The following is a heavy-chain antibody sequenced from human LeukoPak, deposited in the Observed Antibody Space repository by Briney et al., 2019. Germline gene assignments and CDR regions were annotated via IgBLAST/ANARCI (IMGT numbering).Heavy chain of an antibody. CDR2: IIPILGIA. CDR3: ASVGDSGYDFSYFDY. CDR1: GGTFSSYA. V-gene: IGHV1-69*04. Sequence: ASVKVSCKASGGTFSSYAISWVRQAPGQGLDWMGRIIPILGIANYAQKFQGRVTITADKSTSTAYMELSSLRSEDTAVYYCASVGDSGYDFSYFDYWGQGTLVTVSS. J-gene: IGHJ4*02. D-gene: IGHD5-12*01.